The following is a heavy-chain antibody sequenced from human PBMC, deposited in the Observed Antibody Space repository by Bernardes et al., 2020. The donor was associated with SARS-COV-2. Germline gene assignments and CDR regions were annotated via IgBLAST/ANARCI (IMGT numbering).Heavy chain of an antibody. CDR3: ARTLYESGWLDY. CDR2: IYWNDDE. J-gene: IGHJ4*02. D-gene: IGHD6-19*01. Sequence: SGPTLVKPTQTLTLTCTLSGFSLYTSGVGVAWIRQPPGKALEWLAVIYWNDDERYSPSLKSRLTIARDTSKREVVLTMTSLDPVDTATYYCARTLYESGWLDYWGQGTLVTVSS. V-gene: IGHV2-5*01. CDR1: GFSLYTSGVG.